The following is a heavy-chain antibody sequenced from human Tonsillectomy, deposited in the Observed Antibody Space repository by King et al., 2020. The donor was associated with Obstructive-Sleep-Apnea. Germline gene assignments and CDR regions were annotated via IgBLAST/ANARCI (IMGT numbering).Heavy chain of an antibody. CDR1: GFTFSSYG. Sequence: QLVQSGGGVVQPGRSLRLSCAASGFTFSSYGMHWVRQAPGKGLEWVAVISYDGSNKYYADSVKGRFTISRDNSKNTLYLQMNSLRAEDTAVYYCAKDPSTSGTRYFDLWGRGTLVTVSS. V-gene: IGHV3-30*18. CDR2: ISYDGSNK. J-gene: IGHJ2*01. CDR3: AKDPSTSGTRYFDL. D-gene: IGHD2/OR15-2a*01.